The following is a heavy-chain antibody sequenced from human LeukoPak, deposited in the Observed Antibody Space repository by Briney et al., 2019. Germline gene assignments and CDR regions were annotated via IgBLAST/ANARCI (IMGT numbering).Heavy chain of an antibody. CDR2: IYYSGNT. Sequence: SETLSLTCTVSGGSISSSRYYWGWIRQPPGKGLEWIGSIYYSGNTYYNPSLKSRVTISVDTSKNQFSLKLNSVTAADTAVYYCARQYNSGYGLPFDYWGQGTLVTVSS. J-gene: IGHJ4*02. D-gene: IGHD5-12*01. V-gene: IGHV4-39*01. CDR1: GGSISSSRYY. CDR3: ARQYNSGYGLPFDY.